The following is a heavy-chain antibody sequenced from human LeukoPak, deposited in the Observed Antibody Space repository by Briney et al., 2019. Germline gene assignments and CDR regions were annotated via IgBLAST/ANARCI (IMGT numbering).Heavy chain of an antibody. J-gene: IGHJ4*02. Sequence: SVNVSCKASGGTFSSYAISWVRQAPGQGLEWMGGIIPIFGTANYAQKFQGRVTITTDESTSTAYMELSSLRSEDTAVYYCARGLDGYNYVAGIYWGQGTLVTVSS. CDR1: GGTFSSYA. V-gene: IGHV1-69*05. CDR2: IIPIFGTA. D-gene: IGHD5-24*01. CDR3: ARGLDGYNYVAGIY.